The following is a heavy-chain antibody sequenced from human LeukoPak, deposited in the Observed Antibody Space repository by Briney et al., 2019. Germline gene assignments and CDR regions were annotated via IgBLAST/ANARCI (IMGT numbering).Heavy chain of an antibody. V-gene: IGHV1-2*06. Sequence: ASVKVSCKASGYTFTGYYMHWVRQAPGQGLEWMGRINPNSGGTNYAQKFQGRVTMTRDTSISTAYMELSRLRSDDTAVYYCAAMERGSGPPKDYRGQGTLVTVSS. CDR3: AAMERGSGPPKDY. J-gene: IGHJ4*02. D-gene: IGHD2-15*01. CDR1: GYTFTGYY. CDR2: INPNSGGT.